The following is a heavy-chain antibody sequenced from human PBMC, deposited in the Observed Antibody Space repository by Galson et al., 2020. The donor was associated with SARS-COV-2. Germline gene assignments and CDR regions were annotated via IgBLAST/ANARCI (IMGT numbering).Heavy chain of an antibody. V-gene: IGHV3-30*03. CDR1: GFTFSSYG. J-gene: IGHJ4*02. D-gene: IGHD3-16*02. CDR3: ARTMGGMITFGGVIGNLDY. Sequence: LSLTCAASGFTFSSYGMHWVRQAPGKGLEWVAVISYDGSNKYYADSVKGRFTISRDNSKNTLYLQMNSLRAEDTAVYYCARTMGGMITFGGVIGNLDYWGQGTLVTVSS. CDR2: ISYDGSNK.